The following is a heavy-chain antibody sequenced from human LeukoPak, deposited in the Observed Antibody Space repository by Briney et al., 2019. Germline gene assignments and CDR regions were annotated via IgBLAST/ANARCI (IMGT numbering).Heavy chain of an antibody. CDR1: GGSVSSASYY. CDR3: ARADYYYDSSGRTYYFDY. D-gene: IGHD3-22*01. Sequence: SETLSLTCTVSGGSVSSASYYWSWIRQPPGKGLEWIGYIYYSGNTDYNPSLKSRVTISLDTSKNQFSLKLSSVTAADTAEYYCARADYYYDSSGRTYYFDYWGQGTLVTVSS. V-gene: IGHV4-61*01. J-gene: IGHJ4*02. CDR2: IYYSGNT.